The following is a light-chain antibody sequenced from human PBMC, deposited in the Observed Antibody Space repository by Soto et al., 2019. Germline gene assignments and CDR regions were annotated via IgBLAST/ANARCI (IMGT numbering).Light chain of an antibody. CDR2: DAS. CDR1: QSISSW. V-gene: IGKV1-5*01. Sequence: GDGVTSTCRASQSISSWLAWYQQKPVKAPNLLIYDASSLESGVPSRFSGSGYGTEFNLTTSSLHTEDFATYYCLQDYNYPRTFGQGTQVDIK. CDR3: LQDYNYPRT. J-gene: IGKJ1*01.